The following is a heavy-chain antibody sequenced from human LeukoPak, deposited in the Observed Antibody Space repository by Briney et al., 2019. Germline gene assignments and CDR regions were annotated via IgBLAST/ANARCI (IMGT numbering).Heavy chain of an antibody. J-gene: IGHJ3*02. CDR1: GFTLSSYW. V-gene: IGHV3-74*01. Sequence: PGESLQLSCAASGFTLSSYWMHWVRQAPEKGLVWVSRINSDGSSTSYADSVKGRFTISRDNAKNTLYLQMNSLRAEGTAVYYCARANYGDLVAFDIGGERTMVTVSS. CDR3: ARANYGDLVAFDI. D-gene: IGHD4-17*01. CDR2: INSDGSST.